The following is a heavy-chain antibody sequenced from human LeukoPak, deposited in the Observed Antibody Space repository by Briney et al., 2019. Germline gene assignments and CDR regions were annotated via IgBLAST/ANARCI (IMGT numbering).Heavy chain of an antibody. CDR1: GYTFTSYG. D-gene: IGHD1-26*01. V-gene: IGHV1-18*01. CDR3: ARGGWGLLRSPPYYFDY. CDR2: ISAYNGNT. J-gene: IGHJ4*02. Sequence: ASVKVSCKASGYTFTSYGISWVRQAPGQGLEWMGWISAYNGNTNYAQKLQGRVTMTTDTSTSTAYMELRSLRSDDTAVYYCARGGWGLLRSPPYYFDYWGQGTLVTVSS.